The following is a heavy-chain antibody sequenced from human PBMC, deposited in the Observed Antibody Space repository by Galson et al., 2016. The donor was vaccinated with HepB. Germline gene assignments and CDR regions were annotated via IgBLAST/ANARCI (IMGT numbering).Heavy chain of an antibody. V-gene: IGHV2-5*02. J-gene: IGHJ6*02. CDR2: IYWDDDK. CDR1: GFSLSTSGVG. Sequence: PALVKPTQTLTLTCTFSGFSLSTSGVGVGWIRQPPGKALEWLALIYWDDDKRYSPSLKSRLTITKDTSKNQVVLTMTNMDPVDTGTYYCVPRDVRILVAGTCAVWGQGTTVTVSS. CDR3: VPRDVRILVAGTCAV. D-gene: IGHD6-19*01.